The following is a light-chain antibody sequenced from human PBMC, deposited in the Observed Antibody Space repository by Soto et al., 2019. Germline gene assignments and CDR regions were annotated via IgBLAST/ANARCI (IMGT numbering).Light chain of an antibody. J-gene: IGKJ4*01. Sequence: DIQLTQSPSFLSASVGDRDTITCRASQGIRCYLAWYQQKPEKANKLLIYAASTLQSGVPSRFSGRGYGTEFTITISSLQPEDFATYYCQKLNSYPLTVGGGTKEDIK. CDR3: QKLNSYPLT. CDR1: QGIRCY. CDR2: AAS. V-gene: IGKV1-9*01.